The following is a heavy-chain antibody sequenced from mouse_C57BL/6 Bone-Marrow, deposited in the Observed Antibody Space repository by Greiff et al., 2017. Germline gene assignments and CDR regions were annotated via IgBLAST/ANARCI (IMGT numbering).Heavy chain of an antibody. J-gene: IGHJ3*01. CDR2: IYPRSGNT. Sequence: VQLQQSGAELARPGASVKLSCKASGYTFTSYGISWVKQRTGQGLEWIGEIYPRSGNTYYNEKFKGKATLTADKSTSTAYMALRSLTSEDSAVYFCARGGLLLFAYWGQGTLVTVSA. D-gene: IGHD2-3*01. CDR3: ARGGLLLFAY. CDR1: GYTFTSYG. V-gene: IGHV1-81*01.